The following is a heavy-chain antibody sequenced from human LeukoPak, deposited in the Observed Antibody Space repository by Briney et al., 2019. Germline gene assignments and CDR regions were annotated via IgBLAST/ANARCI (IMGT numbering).Heavy chain of an antibody. CDR2: IYSGGST. V-gene: IGHV3-53*04. CDR1: GFTVSSNY. J-gene: IGHJ4*02. Sequence: GGSLRLSCAASGFTVSSNYMSWVRQAPGKGLEWVSVIYSGGSTYYADSVKGRFTISRHNSNNTLYLQMNSLRAEDTAVYYCTYSGYEKGGFDYWGQGTLVTVSS. D-gene: IGHD5-12*01. CDR3: TYSGYEKGGFDY.